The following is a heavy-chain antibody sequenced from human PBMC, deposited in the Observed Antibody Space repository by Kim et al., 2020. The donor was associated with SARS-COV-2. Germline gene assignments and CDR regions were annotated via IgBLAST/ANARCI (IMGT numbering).Heavy chain of an antibody. CDR2: IYTSGST. D-gene: IGHD2-2*01. CDR3: ARVQPYPYYFDY. V-gene: IGHV4-61*02. J-gene: IGHJ4*02. CDR1: GGSISSGSYY. Sequence: SETLSLTCTVSGGSISSGSYYWSWIRQPAGKGLEWIGRIYTSGSTNYNPSLKSRVTISVDTSKNQFSLKLSSVTAADTAVYYCARVQPYPYYFDYWGQGTLVTVSS.